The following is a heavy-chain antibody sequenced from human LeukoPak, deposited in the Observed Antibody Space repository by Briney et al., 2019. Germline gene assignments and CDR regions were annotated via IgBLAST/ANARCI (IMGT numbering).Heavy chain of an antibody. V-gene: IGHV4-34*01. J-gene: IGHJ6*02. D-gene: IGHD3-10*01. CDR2: INHSGST. Sequence: PSETLSLTCAVYGGSFNGYYWSWIRQPPGKGLEWIGEINHSGSTNYNRSLKSRVTISVDTSKNQFSLKLSSVTAADTAVYYCARGRYYYGSGSYYNAYYYYYYGMDVWGQGTTVTVSS. CDR3: ARGRYYYGSGSYYNAYYYYYYGMDV. CDR1: GGSFNGYY.